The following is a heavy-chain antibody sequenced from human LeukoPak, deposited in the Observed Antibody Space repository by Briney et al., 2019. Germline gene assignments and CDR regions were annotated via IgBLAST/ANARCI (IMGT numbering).Heavy chain of an antibody. J-gene: IGHJ4*02. CDR1: GGTFSSYA. CDR2: IIPIFGTA. CDR3: ARAPHYGSGSYCDY. V-gene: IGHV1-69*13. Sequence: ASVKVSCKASGGTFSSYAISWVRQAPGQGLEWMGGIIPIFGTANYAQTFQGRVTITADESTSTAYMELSSLRSEDTAVYYCARAPHYGSGSYCDYWGEGTLVTVSS. D-gene: IGHD3-10*01.